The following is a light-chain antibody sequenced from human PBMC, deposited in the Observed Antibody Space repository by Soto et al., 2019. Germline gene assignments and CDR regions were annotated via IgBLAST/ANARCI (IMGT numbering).Light chain of an antibody. CDR1: TGPVTSGHY. J-gene: IGLJ3*02. CDR2: STN. CDR3: VLSYGGGRPWV. V-gene: IGLV7-46*01. Sequence: QAVVTQEPSLTVSPGGKVTLTCGSSTGPVTSGHYPYWFQQRPGQVPRTLIYSTNNKFSWTPARFSGSLLGDKAALTLSGAQSEDEADYYCVLSYGGGRPWVFGGGTKLTVL.